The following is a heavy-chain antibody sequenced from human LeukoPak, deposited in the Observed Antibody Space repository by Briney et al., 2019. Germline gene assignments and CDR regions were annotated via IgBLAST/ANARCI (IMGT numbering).Heavy chain of an antibody. CDR1: GFTFSAYW. J-gene: IGHJ3*02. D-gene: IGHD3-3*01. CDR3: ARARFLEWLLDHDAFDI. Sequence: GGSLRLSCAASGFTFSAYWMTWVRQAPGKGLEWVANIKQDGSEKYYVDSVKGRFTISRDNAKNSLYLQMNSLRAEDTAVYYCARARFLEWLLDHDAFDIWGQGTMVTVSS. CDR2: IKQDGSEK. V-gene: IGHV3-7*04.